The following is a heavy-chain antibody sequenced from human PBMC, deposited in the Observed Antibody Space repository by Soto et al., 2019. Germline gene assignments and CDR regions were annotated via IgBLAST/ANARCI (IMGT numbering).Heavy chain of an antibody. CDR2: ISAYNANA. Sequence: ASVKVSCKASGYTFRNFGISWVRQAPGQGLEWMGWISAYNANANYAQKFQGRLTMTADTSTSTAYMELRSLSSDYTAVYYCARENSYFDYWGQGTLVTVSS. CDR1: GYTFRNFG. J-gene: IGHJ4*02. CDR3: ARENSYFDY. V-gene: IGHV1-18*01.